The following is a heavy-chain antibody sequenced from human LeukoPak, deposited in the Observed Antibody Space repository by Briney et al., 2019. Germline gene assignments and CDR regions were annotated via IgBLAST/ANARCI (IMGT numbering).Heavy chain of an antibody. CDR1: GFTFSSYS. Sequence: GGSLRLSCAASGFTFSSYSMNWVRQAPGKGLEWVSSISSSSSYIYYADSVKGRFTISRDNAKNSLYLQMSSLRAEDTAVYYCAGHYGSGSASFYGMDVWGQGTTVTVSS. CDR2: ISSSSSYI. D-gene: IGHD3-10*01. V-gene: IGHV3-21*01. CDR3: AGHYGSGSASFYGMDV. J-gene: IGHJ6*02.